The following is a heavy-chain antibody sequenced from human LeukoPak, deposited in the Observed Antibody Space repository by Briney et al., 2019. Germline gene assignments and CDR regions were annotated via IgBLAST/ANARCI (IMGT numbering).Heavy chain of an antibody. CDR2: ISSSSSTL. CDR3: AADDSGWYGFDY. J-gene: IGHJ4*02. CDR1: GFTFSSYS. V-gene: IGHV3-48*02. D-gene: IGHD6-19*01. Sequence: GDSLRLSCAASGFTFSSYSMNWVRQAPGKGLEWVSYISSSSSTLYYADSVKGRFTISRDNAKNSLYLQMDSLRDEDTAVYFCAADDSGWYGFDYWGQGTLVTVSS.